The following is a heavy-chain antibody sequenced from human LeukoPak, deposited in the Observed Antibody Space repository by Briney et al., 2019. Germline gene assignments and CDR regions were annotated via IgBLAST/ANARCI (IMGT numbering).Heavy chain of an antibody. CDR2: ISAYNGNT. CDR3: ARQEELLDLVDY. V-gene: IGHV1-18*01. J-gene: IGHJ4*02. D-gene: IGHD1-26*01. Sequence: GASVKVSCEASGYTFTSYGISWVRQAPGQGLEWMGWISAYNGNTNYAQKLQGRVTMTTDTSTSTAYVELRSLRSDDTAVYYCARQEELLDLVDYWGQGTLVTVSS. CDR1: GYTFTSYG.